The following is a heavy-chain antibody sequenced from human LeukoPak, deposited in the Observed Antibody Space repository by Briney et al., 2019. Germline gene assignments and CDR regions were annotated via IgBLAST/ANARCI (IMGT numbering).Heavy chain of an antibody. CDR1: GFTFRRYS. D-gene: IGHD1-26*01. V-gene: IGHV3-48*01. J-gene: IGHJ3*02. Sequence: HTGGSLRLSCVASGFTFRRYSMNWVRQAPGKGVEWVSYISSGSSAISYADSMKRRFTISRDNAGNSLYLQMNSLRAEDTALYYCARGGVGATKGAFDIWGQGTMVTVSS. CDR3: ARGGVGATKGAFDI. CDR2: ISSGSSAI.